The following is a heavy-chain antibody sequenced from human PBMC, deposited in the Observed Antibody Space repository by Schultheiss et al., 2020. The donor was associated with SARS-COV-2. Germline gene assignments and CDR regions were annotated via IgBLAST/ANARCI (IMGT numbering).Heavy chain of an antibody. CDR3: ASEGSWNDKNYFDY. CDR1: GGSVSIGSYF. D-gene: IGHD1-1*01. V-gene: IGHV4-61*03. CDR2: IFYSGIT. Sequence: SETLSLTCTVSGGSVSIGSYFWSWVRQSPGKGLEWIGNIFYSGITNYNPSLETRVTISLDTSKNHFSLELRSVSAADTAMYYCASEGSWNDKNYFDYWGQGALVTVSS. J-gene: IGHJ4*02.